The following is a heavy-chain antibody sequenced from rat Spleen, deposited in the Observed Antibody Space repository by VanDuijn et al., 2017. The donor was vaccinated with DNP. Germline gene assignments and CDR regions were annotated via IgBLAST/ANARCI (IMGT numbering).Heavy chain of an antibody. Sequence: QVQLKESGPGLVQPSQTLSLTCTVAGFSLTTYNVHWVRQPPGKGLEWMGVIWNNGGTRYNSALKSRLSITKDTSKSQVFLKMNSLQTDDTGTYYCTSDSLNSSSFVYWGQGSLVTVSS. D-gene: IGHD1-2*01. J-gene: IGHJ3*01. CDR2: IWNNGGT. CDR1: GFSLTTYN. CDR3: TSDSLNSSSFVY. V-gene: IGHV2-41*01.